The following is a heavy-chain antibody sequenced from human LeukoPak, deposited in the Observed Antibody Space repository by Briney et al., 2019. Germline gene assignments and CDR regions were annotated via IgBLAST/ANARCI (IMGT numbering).Heavy chain of an antibody. CDR1: GGSMHNYY. J-gene: IGHJ4*02. CDR3: AREGRYCSGGSCPH. V-gene: IGHV4-34*01. Sequence: PSETLSLTCTVSGGSMHNYYWSWIRQPPGKGLEWIGEINHSGSTNYNPSLKSRVTISVDTSKNQFSLKLSSVTAADTAVYYCAREGRYCSGGSCPHWGQGTLVTVSS. CDR2: INHSGST. D-gene: IGHD2-15*01.